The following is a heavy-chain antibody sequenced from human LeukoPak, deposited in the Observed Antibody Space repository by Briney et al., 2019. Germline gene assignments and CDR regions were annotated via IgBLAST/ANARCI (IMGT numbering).Heavy chain of an antibody. Sequence: GASVKVSCKASGFTFTSSAMQWVRQARGQRLEWIGWIVVGSGNTNYAQKFQERVTITRDMSTSTAYMELSSLRSEDTAVYYCAADRYSSGWLGYWGQGTLVTVSS. J-gene: IGHJ4*02. CDR3: AADRYSSGWLGY. CDR2: IVVGSGNT. CDR1: GFTFTSSA. D-gene: IGHD6-19*01. V-gene: IGHV1-58*02.